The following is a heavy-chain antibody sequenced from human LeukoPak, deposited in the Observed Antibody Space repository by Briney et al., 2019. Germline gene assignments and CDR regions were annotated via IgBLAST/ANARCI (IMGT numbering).Heavy chain of an antibody. CDR1: GFTFSSYW. Sequence: GGSLRLSCAASGFTFSSYWMSWVRQAPGKGRGWVANIKQDGSEKYYVDSVKGRFTISRENAKNPLYLQMNSLRAEDTAVYYCARDFGSGRDGMDVWGQGTTVTVSS. J-gene: IGHJ6*02. CDR3: ARDFGSGRDGMDV. D-gene: IGHD3-10*01. V-gene: IGHV3-7*01. CDR2: IKQDGSEK.